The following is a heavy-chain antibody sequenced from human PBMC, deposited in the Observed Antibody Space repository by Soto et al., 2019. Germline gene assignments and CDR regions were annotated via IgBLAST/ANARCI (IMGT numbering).Heavy chain of an antibody. D-gene: IGHD6-13*01. CDR1: GYTFTSYY. CDR3: ARKMYSSHYYYGMDV. CDR2: INPSGGST. V-gene: IGHV1-46*01. Sequence: QVQLVQSGAEGKKPGASVKVSCKASGYTFTSYYMHWVRQAPGQGLEWMGIINPSGGSTSYAQKFQGRVTMTRDTSTSTVYMELSSLRSEDTAVYYCARKMYSSHYYYGMDVWGQGTTVTVSS. J-gene: IGHJ6*02.